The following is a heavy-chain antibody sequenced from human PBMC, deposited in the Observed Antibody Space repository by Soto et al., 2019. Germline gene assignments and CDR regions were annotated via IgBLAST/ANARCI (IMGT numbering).Heavy chain of an antibody. J-gene: IGHJ4*02. CDR1: GFAFSQYG. D-gene: IGHD6-19*01. V-gene: IGHV3-23*01. Sequence: VGSLRLSCTASGFAFSQYGMSWVRQAPGKGLEWVSSIRSFDYRTNYADSVKGRFTISRDNSKSTLSLQMNSLRAEDTAVYYCAKDVESGWYEAFDYWGPGTLVTVSS. CDR3: AKDVESGWYEAFDY. CDR2: IRSFDYRT.